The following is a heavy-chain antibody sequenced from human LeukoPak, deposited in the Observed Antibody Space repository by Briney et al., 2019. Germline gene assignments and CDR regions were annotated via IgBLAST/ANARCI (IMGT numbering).Heavy chain of an antibody. CDR2: IYYSGST. J-gene: IGHJ3*02. Sequence: SETLSLTCTVSGGSISSSSYYWGWIRQPPGKGLEWIVSIYYSGSTYYNPSLKSRVTISVDTSKNQISLKLSSGTAADTAVYYCARPIYSGSYRHAFDIWGQGTMVTVSS. CDR1: GGSISSSSYY. D-gene: IGHD1-26*01. V-gene: IGHV4-39*01. CDR3: ARPIYSGSYRHAFDI.